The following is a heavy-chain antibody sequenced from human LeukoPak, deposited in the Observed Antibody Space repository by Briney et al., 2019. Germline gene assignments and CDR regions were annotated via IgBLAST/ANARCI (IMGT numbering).Heavy chain of an antibody. CDR2: IGTTANDI. D-gene: IGHD2-2*01. V-gene: IGHV3-11*01. CDR3: ARVYRLLDY. Sequence: GGSLRLSCTASGFTFGDYYMTWIRQAPGKGLEWISYIGTTANDIYYADSVKGRFTTSRDDAKNSLYQEMSSLRDEDTALYYCARVYRLLDYWGQGTLVTVSS. CDR1: GFTFGDYY. J-gene: IGHJ4*02.